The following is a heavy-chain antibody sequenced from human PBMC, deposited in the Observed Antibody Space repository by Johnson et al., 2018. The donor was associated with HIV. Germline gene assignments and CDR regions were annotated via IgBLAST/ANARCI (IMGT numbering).Heavy chain of an antibody. V-gene: IGHV3-9*01. CDR3: ARERGYFGNPAFDI. D-gene: IGHD4-23*01. CDR1: GFTFDDYA. CDR2: ISWNSGSI. Sequence: VLLVESGGGLVQPGRSLRLSCAASGFTFDDYAMHWVRQAPGKGLEWVSGISWNSGSIGYADSVKGRFTISRDNSKNTLYLQMNSLRTEDTAMYYCARERGYFGNPAFDIWGQGTMVTVSS. J-gene: IGHJ3*02.